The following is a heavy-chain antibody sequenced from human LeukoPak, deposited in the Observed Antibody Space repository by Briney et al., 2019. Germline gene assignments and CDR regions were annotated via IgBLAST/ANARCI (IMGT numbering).Heavy chain of an antibody. D-gene: IGHD3-22*01. V-gene: IGHV3-33*01. J-gene: IGHJ4*02. CDR2: IWYDGSNK. CDR1: GFTFSSYG. Sequence: GGSLRLSCAASGFTFSSYGMRWIRQAPGKGLEWVAVIWYDGSNKYYADSVKGRFTISRDNSKNTLYLQMNSLRAEDTAVYYCARGVVVSNFDYCGQGTLVTVSS. CDR3: ARGVVVSNFDY.